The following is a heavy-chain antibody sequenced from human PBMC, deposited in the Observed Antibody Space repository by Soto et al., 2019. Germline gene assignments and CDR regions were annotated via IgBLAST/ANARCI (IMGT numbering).Heavy chain of an antibody. CDR3: AKHLIVGRIKSPFEL. V-gene: IGHV3-23*01. D-gene: IGHD3-22*01. CDR2: LSDSVGTT. CDR1: VFSFGTYT. J-gene: IGHJ4*02. Sequence: VGSLRLSCAVSVFSFGTYTVNCVRHSPGMGLEWVSGLSDSVGTTHYAYSVKGRFTISRDKSKNTLYLQMNNLRAEDTAVYYCAKHLIVGRIKSPFELWGQGTQVTVSS.